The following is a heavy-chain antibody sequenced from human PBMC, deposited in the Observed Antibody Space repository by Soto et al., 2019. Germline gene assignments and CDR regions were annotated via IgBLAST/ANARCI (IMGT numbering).Heavy chain of an antibody. D-gene: IGHD5-18*01. V-gene: IGHV1-69*12. CDR1: GGTFSTYA. Sequence: QVQLVQSGAEVKKPESSVKVSCKAPGGTFSTYAISWVRQAPGQGLEWMGGIIPMFGTANYAQRFQDRVTITAAESPNTVSMELTSLRSEATAVYFCASGIQLWLRRINNGYSRWGQGTLVTVSS. J-gene: IGHJ4*02. CDR3: ASGIQLWLRRINNGYSR. CDR2: IIPMFGTA.